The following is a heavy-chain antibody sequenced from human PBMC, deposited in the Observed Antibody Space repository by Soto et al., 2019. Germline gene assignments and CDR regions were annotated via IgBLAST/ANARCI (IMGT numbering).Heavy chain of an antibody. CDR1: GGTISSFY. J-gene: IGHJ4*02. D-gene: IGHD1-7*01. Sequence: SETLSLTCTIFGGTISSFYWSWIRQPPGSGLEWIGNINDGGSTNYNPSLKSRVTISVDTSKNQLSLKLTSVAAAGTAVYYCASRDPGTSVDYWGQGTLVTVSS. CDR2: INDGGST. V-gene: IGHV4-59*01. CDR3: ASRDPGTSVDY.